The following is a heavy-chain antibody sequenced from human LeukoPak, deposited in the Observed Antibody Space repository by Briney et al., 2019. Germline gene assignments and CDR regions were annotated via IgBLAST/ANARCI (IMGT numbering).Heavy chain of an antibody. D-gene: IGHD3-22*01. Sequence: ASVKVSCKTSGYTFTSFRISWVRQAPGQGLEWMGWISPYNDNTYYAQNFQGRVAMTTDTSTGTVYMELMNLRSDDTAVYYCTRDSSGSDYWGQGTLVTVSS. CDR2: ISPYNDNT. J-gene: IGHJ4*02. CDR1: GYTFTSFR. CDR3: TRDSSGSDY. V-gene: IGHV1-18*01.